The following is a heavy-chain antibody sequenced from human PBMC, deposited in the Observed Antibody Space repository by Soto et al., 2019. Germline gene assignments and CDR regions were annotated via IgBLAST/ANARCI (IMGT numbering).Heavy chain of an antibody. V-gene: IGHV1-18*01. CDR3: ARDGRNGGYLDY. CDR1: GYTFNSYG. Sequence: QVQLVQSGAEVKRPGASVKVSCKASGYTFNSYGISWVRQAPGQGLEWMGWISVYNGNTNYAQKVQGRVTMTTDTSKSTADMELRSLRPDDTAVYYCARDGRNGGYLDYWGQGTVVTVSS. D-gene: IGHD2-8*01. CDR2: ISVYNGNT. J-gene: IGHJ4*02.